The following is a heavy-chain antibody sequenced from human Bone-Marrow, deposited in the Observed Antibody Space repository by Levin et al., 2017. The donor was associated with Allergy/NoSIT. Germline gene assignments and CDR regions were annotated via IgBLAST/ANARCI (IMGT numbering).Heavy chain of an antibody. V-gene: IGHV3-49*03. D-gene: IGHD3-16*01. CDR1: GFTFGDYA. J-gene: IGHJ6*03. CDR2: IGSKPYGGTV. Sequence: GGSLRLSCTASGFTFGDYALSWFRQAPGRALEWVSFIGSKPYGGTVQYAASVKGRFTISRDDSKNIAYLQMNSLKRKDTAMYYCTRTGDTNGYYYMDDWGIGTTVTVSS. CDR3: TRTGDTNGYYYMDD.